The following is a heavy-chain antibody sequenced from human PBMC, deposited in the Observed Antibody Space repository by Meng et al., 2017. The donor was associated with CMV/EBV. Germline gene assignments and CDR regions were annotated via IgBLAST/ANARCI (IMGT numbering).Heavy chain of an antibody. V-gene: IGHV3-73*01. CDR1: GFTFSGSA. CDR3: TRHQFAYCGGDCSGDDAFDI. CDR2: IRSKANSYAT. J-gene: IGHJ3*02. Sequence: GESLKISCAASGFTFSGSAMHWVRQASGKGLEWVGRIRSKANSYATAYAASVKGRFTISRDDSKSTAYLQMSSLKTEDTAVYYCTRHQFAYCGGDCSGDDAFDIWGQGTMVTVSS. D-gene: IGHD2-21*01.